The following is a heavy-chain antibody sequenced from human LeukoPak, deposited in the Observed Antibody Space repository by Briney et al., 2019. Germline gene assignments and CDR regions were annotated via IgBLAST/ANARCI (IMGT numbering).Heavy chain of an antibody. CDR3: ARNYFTNYPGYFDH. V-gene: IGHV3-48*03. Sequence: GGSLRLSCAASEFTFSHFDMTWVRQAPGKGLEWLSYISSAGTSTYFTDSVKGRFTISRDNAKNSLYLQMNSLRAEDTGVYYCARNYFTNYPGYFDHWGQGTLVTVSS. CDR1: EFTFSHFD. J-gene: IGHJ4*02. CDR2: ISSAGTST. D-gene: IGHD2-8*01.